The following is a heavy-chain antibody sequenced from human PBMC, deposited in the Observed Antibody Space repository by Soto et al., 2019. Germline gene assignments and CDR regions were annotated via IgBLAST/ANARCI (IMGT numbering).Heavy chain of an antibody. J-gene: IGHJ4*02. V-gene: IGHV1-18*01. CDR1: GYTFTSYG. CDR2: ISAYNGNT. Sequence: ASVKVSCKASGYTFTSYGISWVRQAPGQGLEWMGWISAYNGNTNYAQKLQGRVTMTTDTSTSTAYMELRSLRSDDTAVYYCARDIVVVVAATRYSSGWYLFDYWGQGTLVTVSS. D-gene: IGHD2-15*01. CDR3: ARDIVVVVAATRYSSGWYLFDY.